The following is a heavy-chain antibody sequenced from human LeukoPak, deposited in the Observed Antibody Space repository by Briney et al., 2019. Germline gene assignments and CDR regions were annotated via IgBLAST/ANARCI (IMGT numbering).Heavy chain of an antibody. V-gene: IGHV4-4*07. CDR2: IYTSGST. Sequence: SETLSLTCTVSGGSISSYYWSWIRQPAGKGLERIGRIYTSGSTNYNPSLKSRVTMSVDTSKNQFSLKLSSVTAADTAVYYCARTRMAGTGGWFDPWGQGTLVTVSS. CDR3: ARTRMAGTGGWFDP. D-gene: IGHD6-19*01. J-gene: IGHJ5*02. CDR1: GGSISSYY.